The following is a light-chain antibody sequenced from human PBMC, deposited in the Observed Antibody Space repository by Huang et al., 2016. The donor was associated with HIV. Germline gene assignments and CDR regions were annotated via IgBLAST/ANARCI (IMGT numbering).Light chain of an antibody. CDR1: QTITNNY. V-gene: IGKV3-20*01. Sequence: EIVLTQSPGTLSLSPGERVTLSCRASQTITNNYLAWHQQKPGQAPRLLIHGASTRVTGIPDNFSGSGSGTDFNFTISGLGTEDFAVYYCQQYSSTPYTFGQGTKLEI. CDR2: GAS. CDR3: QQYSSTPYT. J-gene: IGKJ2*01.